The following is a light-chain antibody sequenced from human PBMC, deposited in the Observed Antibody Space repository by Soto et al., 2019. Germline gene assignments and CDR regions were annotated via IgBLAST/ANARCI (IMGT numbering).Light chain of an antibody. J-gene: IGKJ2*01. CDR2: DAS. CDR3: QQYKTWPPVYT. V-gene: IGKV3D-15*01. Sequence: EIAMTQSPATLYAPPGQRATLSYRASQSVSTKLAWYQQKPGQPPRLLIYDASTRATGVPARFSGSGSGREFSLAISSLQSEDFGVYYCQQYKTWPPVYTFGQGTKLEI. CDR1: QSVSTK.